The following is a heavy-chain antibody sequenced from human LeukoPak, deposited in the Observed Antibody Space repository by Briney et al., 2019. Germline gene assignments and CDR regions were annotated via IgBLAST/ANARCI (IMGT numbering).Heavy chain of an antibody. Sequence: PGGSLRLSCAASGLLFSSYGMHWVRQAPGKGLEWAAFIRYDGSNEYYADAVKGRFTISRDNSKNTLFLQMNSLRAEDTAVYYCAKDHDSSSFGPLYWGQGTLVTVSS. CDR3: AKDHDSSSFGPLY. D-gene: IGHD6-13*01. CDR1: GLLFSSYG. CDR2: IRYDGSNE. V-gene: IGHV3-30*02. J-gene: IGHJ4*02.